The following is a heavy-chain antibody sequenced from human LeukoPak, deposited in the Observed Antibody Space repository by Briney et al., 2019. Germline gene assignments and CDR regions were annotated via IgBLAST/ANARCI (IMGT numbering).Heavy chain of an antibody. CDR2: INSDGNST. Sequence: PGGPLRLSCAASGFTFSRYWMHWVRQAPGKGLVWVSRINSDGNSTSYADSVKGRFTISRDNAKNTLYLQMNSLRAEDTAVYYCARDSRYYYDSSGYSREYGMDVWGQGTTVTVSS. D-gene: IGHD3-22*01. CDR3: ARDSRYYYDSSGYSREYGMDV. CDR1: GFTFSRYW. V-gene: IGHV3-74*01. J-gene: IGHJ6*02.